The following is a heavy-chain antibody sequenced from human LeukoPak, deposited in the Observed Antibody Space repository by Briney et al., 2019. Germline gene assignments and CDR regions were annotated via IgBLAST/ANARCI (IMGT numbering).Heavy chain of an antibody. CDR1: GFTFSSYG. Sequence: SGGSLRLSCAASGFTFSSYGMNWVRQAPGKGLEWVAVISYDGSNKYYADSVKGRFTISRDNSKNTLFVQMSSLRAEDTAVYYCARGEYCSDTSSYFDYWGQGTLVTVSS. J-gene: IGHJ4*02. CDR2: ISYDGSNK. CDR3: ARGEYCSDTSSYFDY. D-gene: IGHD3-22*01. V-gene: IGHV3-30*03.